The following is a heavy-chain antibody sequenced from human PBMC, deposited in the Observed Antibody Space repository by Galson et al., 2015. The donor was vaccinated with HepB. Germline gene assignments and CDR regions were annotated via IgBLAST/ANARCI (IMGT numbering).Heavy chain of an antibody. CDR1: GFSFGDYA. CDR3: TRWPTGGQSEFDY. J-gene: IGHJ4*02. Sequence: SLRLSCAGAGFSFGDYAMTWVRQAPGKGLECIGFIRGKAYGGTAEYAASVKGRFTVSRDDSKSIAYLQMNSLKIEDTAVYYCTRWPTGGQSEFDYWGQGTLVTVSS. D-gene: IGHD2-8*02. CDR2: IRGKAYGGTA. V-gene: IGHV3-49*04.